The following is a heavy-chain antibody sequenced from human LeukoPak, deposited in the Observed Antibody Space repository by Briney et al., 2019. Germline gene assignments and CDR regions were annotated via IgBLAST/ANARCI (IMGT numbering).Heavy chain of an antibody. D-gene: IGHD5-18*01. CDR2: TWHDGSSQ. Sequence: AGGSLRLSCAASGFIFSQHGMHWVRQAPGKGLEWVAVTWHDGSSQYYADSVKGRFIISRDNSKNTLYLQMNSLRAEDTAVYYCARGLDTTMVVGAGYWGQGILVTVSS. CDR3: ARGLDTTMVVGAGY. J-gene: IGHJ4*02. V-gene: IGHV3-33*01. CDR1: GFIFSQHG.